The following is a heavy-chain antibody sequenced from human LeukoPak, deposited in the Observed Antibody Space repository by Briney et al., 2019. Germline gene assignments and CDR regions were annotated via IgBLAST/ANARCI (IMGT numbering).Heavy chain of an antibody. V-gene: IGHV3-7*01. CDR3: ARENRSPYNWNINWFDP. CDR1: GFTFSDFW. D-gene: IGHD1/OR15-1a*01. Sequence: PGGSLRLSCAASGFTFSDFWMTWARQSPGKGLEWVANIKQDGSEKYYVDSVRGRFTISRDNAKNSLYLQMNSLRAEDTAVYYCARENRSPYNWNINWFDPWGQGTLVTVSS. J-gene: IGHJ5*02. CDR2: IKQDGSEK.